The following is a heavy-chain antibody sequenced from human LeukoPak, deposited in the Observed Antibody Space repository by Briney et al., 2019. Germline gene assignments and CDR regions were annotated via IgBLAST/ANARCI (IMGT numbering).Heavy chain of an antibody. CDR2: IRSKANSYAT. D-gene: IGHD3-22*01. J-gene: IGHJ6*02. Sequence: PGGSLRLSCAASGFTFSGSAMHWVRQASGKGLEWVGRIRSKANSYATAYAASVKGRLTISRDDSKNTAYLQMNSLKTEDTAVYYCTRHDPYYYDSSGYYYELGAYGMDVWGQGTTVTVSS. CDR1: GFTFSGSA. V-gene: IGHV3-73*01. CDR3: TRHDPYYYDSSGYYYELGAYGMDV.